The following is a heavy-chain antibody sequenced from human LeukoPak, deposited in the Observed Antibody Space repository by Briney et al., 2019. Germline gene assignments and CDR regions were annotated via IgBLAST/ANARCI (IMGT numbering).Heavy chain of an antibody. D-gene: IGHD6-19*01. V-gene: IGHV4-61*02. Sequence: PSQTLSLTCTVSGGSISSGSYYWRWIRQPAGKTLEWIARIYTSGNTNYNPSLKSRVTISVDTSKNQFSLKLSSVTVADTAVYYCAAVADTADYYGMDVWGQGTTVTVSS. CDR3: AAVADTADYYGMDV. J-gene: IGHJ6*02. CDR2: IYTSGNT. CDR1: GGSISSGSYY.